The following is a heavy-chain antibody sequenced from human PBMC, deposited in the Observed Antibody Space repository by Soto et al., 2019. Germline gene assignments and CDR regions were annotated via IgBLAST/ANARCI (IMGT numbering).Heavy chain of an antibody. CDR1: GFTFDDYA. Sequence: EVQLVESGGGLVQPGRSLRLSCAASGFTFDDYAMHWVRQAPGKGLEWVSGISWNSGSIGYADSVKGRFTISRDNANNSLYLQMNSLRAEDTALYYCAKGGYNWNSYLHYWGQGTLVTVSS. CDR3: AKGGYNWNSYLHY. J-gene: IGHJ4*02. D-gene: IGHD1-7*01. V-gene: IGHV3-9*01. CDR2: ISWNSGSI.